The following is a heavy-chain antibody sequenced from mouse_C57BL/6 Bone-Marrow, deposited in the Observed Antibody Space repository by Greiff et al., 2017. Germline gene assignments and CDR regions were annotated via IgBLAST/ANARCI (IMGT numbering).Heavy chain of an antibody. CDR1: GFNIKDDY. CDR2: IDPENGDT. J-gene: IGHJ4*01. Sequence: VQLKQSGAELVRPGASVKLSCTASGFNIKDDYMHWVKQRPEQGLEWIGWIDPENGDTEYASKFQGKATITADTSSNTAYLQLSSLTSEDTAVYYCTTYSNYYAMDYWGQGTSVTVSS. V-gene: IGHV14-4*01. D-gene: IGHD2-5*01. CDR3: TTYSNYYAMDY.